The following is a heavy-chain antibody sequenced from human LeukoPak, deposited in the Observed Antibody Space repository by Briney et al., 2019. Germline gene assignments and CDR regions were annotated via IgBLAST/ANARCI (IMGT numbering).Heavy chain of an antibody. CDR2: IYYSGST. CDR1: GGSISSYY. D-gene: IGHD6-13*01. V-gene: IGHV4-59*01. CDR3: ARVPAAAVTNWFDP. Sequence: SETLSLTCTVSGGSISSYYWSWIRQPPGKGLEWIGYIYYSGSTNYNPSLESRVTISVDTSKNQFSLKLSSVTAADTAVYYCARVPAAAVTNWFDPWGQGTLVTVSS. J-gene: IGHJ5*02.